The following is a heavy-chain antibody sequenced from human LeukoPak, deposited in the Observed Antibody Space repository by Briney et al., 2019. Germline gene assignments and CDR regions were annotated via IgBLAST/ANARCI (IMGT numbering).Heavy chain of an antibody. J-gene: IGHJ4*02. Sequence: SETLSLTCTVSGGSISSYYWSWIRQPPGKGLEWIGEINHSGSTNYNPSLKSRVTISVDTSKNQFSLKLSSVTAADTAVYYCARGFTRYYYDSSGHYYFDYWGQGTLATVSS. CDR2: INHSGST. V-gene: IGHV4-34*01. CDR1: GGSISSYY. CDR3: ARGFTRYYYDSSGHYYFDY. D-gene: IGHD3-22*01.